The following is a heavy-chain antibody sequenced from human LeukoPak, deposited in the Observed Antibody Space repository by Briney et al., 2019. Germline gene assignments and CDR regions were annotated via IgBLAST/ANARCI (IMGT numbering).Heavy chain of an antibody. Sequence: PGGSLRLSCAASGFTFSSYSMNWVRQAPGKGLEWVSSISSRSSYIYYADSVKGRFTISRDNAKTSLYLQMNSLRADVTAVYYCARYVSGSYYFDYWGQGTLVTVSS. CDR1: GFTFSSYS. CDR2: ISSRSSYI. CDR3: ARYVSGSYYFDY. D-gene: IGHD3-10*01. J-gene: IGHJ4*02. V-gene: IGHV3-21*01.